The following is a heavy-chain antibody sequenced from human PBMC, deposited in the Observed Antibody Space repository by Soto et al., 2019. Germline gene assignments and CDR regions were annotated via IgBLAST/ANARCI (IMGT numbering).Heavy chain of an antibody. CDR1: GFTFSTYE. CDR3: ARASGSYSDY. V-gene: IGHV3-48*03. CDR2: ISSSGTTI. J-gene: IGHJ4*02. Sequence: PGGSLRLSCAASGFTFSTYEMNWLRQAPGKGLEWVSYISSSGTTIYYADSVKGRFTISRGNARDSLYLQMNSLRAEDTAVYYCARASGSYSDYWGQGTLVTVSS. D-gene: IGHD1-26*01.